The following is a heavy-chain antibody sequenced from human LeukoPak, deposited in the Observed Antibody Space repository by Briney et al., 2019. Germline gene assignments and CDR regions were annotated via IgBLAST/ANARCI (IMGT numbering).Heavy chain of an antibody. CDR2: INHSGST. J-gene: IGHJ6*04. V-gene: IGHV4-34*01. CDR3: ARGPGRYCSSTSCRPRIYYYYGMDV. CDR1: GGSFSGYY. D-gene: IGHD2-2*01. Sequence: SETLSLTCAVYGGSFSGYYWSWIRQPPGKGLEWIGEINHSGSTNYNPSLKSRVTISVDTSKNQFSLKLSSVTAADTAVYYCARGPGRYCSSTSCRPRIYYYYGMDVWGKGTTVTVSS.